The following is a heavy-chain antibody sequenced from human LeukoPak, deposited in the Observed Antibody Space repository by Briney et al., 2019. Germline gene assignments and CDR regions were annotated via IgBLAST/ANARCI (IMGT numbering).Heavy chain of an antibody. CDR1: GYSITSYW. J-gene: IGHJ6*02. V-gene: IGHV5-51*01. CDR2: IYPGDSDT. Sequence: GESLKISCKGSGYSITSYWIGWVRQMPGKGLEWMGIIYPGDSDTRYSPSFQGQVTISADKSISTAYLQWSSLKASDTAMYYCARRIWFGEFYYGMDVWGQGTTVTVSS. D-gene: IGHD3-10*01. CDR3: ARRIWFGEFYYGMDV.